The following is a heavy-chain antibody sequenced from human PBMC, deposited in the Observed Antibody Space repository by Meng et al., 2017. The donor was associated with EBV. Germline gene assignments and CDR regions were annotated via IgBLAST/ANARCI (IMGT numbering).Heavy chain of an antibody. J-gene: IGHJ4*02. CDR1: GYTFTGYY. D-gene: IGHD6-19*01. CDR3: ARVGIAVAGTGDY. Sequence: VQVGHSGAEVKKPGASVKVSCKASGYTFTGYYMHWVRQAPGQGLEWMGRINPNSGGTNYAQKFQGRVTMTRDTSISTAYMELSRLRSDDTAVYYCARVGIAVAGTGDYWGQGTLVTVSS. V-gene: IGHV1-2*06. CDR2: INPNSGGT.